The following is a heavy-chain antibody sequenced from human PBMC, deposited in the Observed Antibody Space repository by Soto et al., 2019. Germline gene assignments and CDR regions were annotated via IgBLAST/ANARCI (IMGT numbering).Heavy chain of an antibody. CDR2: MNPNSGNT. V-gene: IGHV1-8*01. J-gene: IGHJ6*02. CDR3: ARGFIMVRGVIIYYYYGMDV. CDR1: GYTFTSYD. D-gene: IGHD3-10*01. Sequence: ASVKVSCKASGYTFTSYDINWVRQATGQGLEWMGWMNPNSGNTGYAQKLQGRVTMTRNTSISTAYMELSSLRSEDTAVYYFARGFIMVRGVIIYYYYGMDVWGQGTTVTVSS.